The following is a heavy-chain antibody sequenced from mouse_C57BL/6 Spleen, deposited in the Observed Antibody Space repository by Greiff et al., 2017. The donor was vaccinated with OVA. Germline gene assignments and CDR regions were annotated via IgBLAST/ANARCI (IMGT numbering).Heavy chain of an antibody. D-gene: IGHD2-3*01. J-gene: IGHJ3*01. CDR3: AREGGYDGYFAY. Sequence: QVQLQQSGAELVRPGASVKLSCKASGYTFTDYYINWVKQRPGQGLEWIARIYPGSGNTYYNEKFKGKATLTAEKSSSTAYMQLSSLTSEDSAVYFCAREGGYDGYFAYWGQGTLVTVSA. CDR1: GYTFTDYY. CDR2: IYPGSGNT. V-gene: IGHV1-76*01.